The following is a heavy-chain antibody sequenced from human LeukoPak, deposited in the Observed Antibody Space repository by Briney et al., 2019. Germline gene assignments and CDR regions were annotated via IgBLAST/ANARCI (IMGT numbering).Heavy chain of an antibody. CDR1: GRPISSYY. D-gene: IGHD6-19*01. J-gene: IGHJ4*02. V-gene: IGHV4-59*01. CDR2: IYYSGST. CDR3: ARVGSSGWYEYYFDY. Sequence: LSETLTLPCTVSGRPISSYYWRWLRQPPGKGLEWIGYIYYSGSTNYNPSLKSRVTISVDTSKNQFSLKLSSVTAADTAVYCCARVGSSGWYEYYFDYWGQGTLVTVSS.